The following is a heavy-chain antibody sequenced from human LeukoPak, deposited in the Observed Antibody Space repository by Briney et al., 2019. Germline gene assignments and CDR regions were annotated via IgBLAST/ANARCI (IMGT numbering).Heavy chain of an antibody. J-gene: IGHJ4*02. CDR1: GFTFSAYA. CDR2: ISNNGGSS. CDR3: AKVGATFDY. V-gene: IGHV3-64*04. D-gene: IGHD1-26*01. Sequence: GGSLRLSCSASGFTFSAYAMYWVRQAPGKGLEYVSGISNNGGSSFYADSVKGRFTISRDNSKNTLYLQMNSLRAEDTAVYYCAKVGATFDYWGQGTLVTVSS.